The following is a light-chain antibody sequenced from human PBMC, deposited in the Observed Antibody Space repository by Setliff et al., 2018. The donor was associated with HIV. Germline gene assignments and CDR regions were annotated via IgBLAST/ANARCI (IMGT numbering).Light chain of an antibody. Sequence: QSVLTQPPSASGTPGQRVTISCSGSGSNIGSNAVNWYQQLPGTAPKLLIYNNNQRPSGVPDRFSGSKSGTSASLAISGLQSEDESDHYCAAWDDSLNGHYVFGTGTKVTVL. J-gene: IGLJ1*01. CDR2: NNN. CDR1: GSNIGSNA. CDR3: AAWDDSLNGHYV. V-gene: IGLV1-44*01.